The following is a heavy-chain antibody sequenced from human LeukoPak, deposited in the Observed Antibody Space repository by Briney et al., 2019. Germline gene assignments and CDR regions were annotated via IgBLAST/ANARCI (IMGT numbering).Heavy chain of an antibody. CDR1: GGSLSSGSYS. J-gene: IGHJ4*02. D-gene: IGHD7-27*01. V-gene: IGHV4-30-2*01. CDR2: IYPRGST. Sequence: SETLSLTCAVSGGSLSSGSYSWSWIRQPPGKGLEWIGYIYPRGSTYYNPSLKSRVILSLDKPANQFSLNLSSVTAADTAVYYCARFSPRAMGNYLDFWGQGTLVTVSS. CDR3: ARFSPRAMGNYLDF.